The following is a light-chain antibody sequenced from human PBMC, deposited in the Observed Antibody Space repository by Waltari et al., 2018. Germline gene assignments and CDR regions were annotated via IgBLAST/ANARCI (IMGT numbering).Light chain of an antibody. Sequence: QSVVTQPPSASGTPGQRVSISCSGRSSNIGGNSVNWYQHVPGAGPRLLLYSTNQRPSGVPDRFSGSKSGTSASLAISGLQSDDEADYYCAAWDDNLRAWVFGGGTKLTVL. V-gene: IGLV1-44*01. CDR1: SSNIGGNS. CDR2: STN. J-gene: IGLJ3*02. CDR3: AAWDDNLRAWV.